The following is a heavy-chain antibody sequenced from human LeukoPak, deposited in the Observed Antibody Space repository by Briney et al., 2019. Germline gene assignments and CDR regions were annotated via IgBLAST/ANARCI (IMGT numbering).Heavy chain of an antibody. CDR2: IYYSGST. CDR1: GGSISSYY. J-gene: IGHJ6*03. CDR3: ARELMVRGQVYYYYYMDV. V-gene: IGHV4-59*01. Sequence: SETLSLTCTVSGGSISSYYWSWIRQPPGKGLEWIGYIYYSGSTNYNPSLKSRVTISVDTSKNQFSLKLSSVTAADTAVYYCARELMVRGQVYYYYYMDVWGKGTTVTVSS. D-gene: IGHD3-10*01.